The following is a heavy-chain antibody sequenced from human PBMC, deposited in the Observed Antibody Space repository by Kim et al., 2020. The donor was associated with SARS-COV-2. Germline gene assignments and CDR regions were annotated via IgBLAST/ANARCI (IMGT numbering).Heavy chain of an antibody. CDR2: IYYSGST. J-gene: IGHJ6*03. D-gene: IGHD6-13*01. Sequence: SETLSLTCTVSGGSISSYYWSWIRQPPGKGLEWIGYIYYSGSTNYNPSLKSRVTISVDTSKNQFSLKLSSVTAADTAVYYCARHNSSSWYEYYYYYMDVWGKGTTVTVSS. CDR1: GGSISSYY. CDR3: ARHNSSSWYEYYYYYMDV. V-gene: IGHV4-59*08.